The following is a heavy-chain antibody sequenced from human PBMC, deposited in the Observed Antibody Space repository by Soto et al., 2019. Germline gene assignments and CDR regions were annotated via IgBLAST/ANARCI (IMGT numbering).Heavy chain of an antibody. D-gene: IGHD3-3*01. CDR3: ARSLRFLEWLPLGDY. V-gene: IGHV1-2*02. Sequence: QVQLVQSGAEVKKPGASVKVSCKASGYTFTGYYMHWVRQAPGQGLEWMGWINPNSGGTNYAQKFQGRVTMTMDTSISTAYMELSRLRADDTAVYYCARSLRFLEWLPLGDYWGQGTLVTVSS. J-gene: IGHJ4*02. CDR1: GYTFTGYY. CDR2: INPNSGGT.